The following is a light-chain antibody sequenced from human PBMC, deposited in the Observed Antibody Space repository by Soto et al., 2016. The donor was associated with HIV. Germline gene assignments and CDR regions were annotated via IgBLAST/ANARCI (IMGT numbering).Light chain of an antibody. CDR2: QDN. CDR1: KLGDKY. CDR3: QAWDSSTAFYV. Sequence: SYELTQPPSVSVSPGQTASITCSGDKLGDKYACWYQQKPGQSPVLVIYQDNKRPSGIPERFSGSNSGNTATLTISGTQAMDEADYYCQAWDSSTAFYVFGTGT. V-gene: IGLV3-1*01. J-gene: IGLJ1*01.